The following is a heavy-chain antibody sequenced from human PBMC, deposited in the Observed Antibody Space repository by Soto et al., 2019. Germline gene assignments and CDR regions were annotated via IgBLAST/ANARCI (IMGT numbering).Heavy chain of an antibody. Sequence: GGSLRLSCAASGFTFSSYAMTWVRQAPGKGLEWVSAISGSGGYTYYADSVKGRFTISRDNTKNTLYLQMNSLRAEDTAVYYCAKNGSGGGYCSSTSCYTGGVYYYYYGMDVWGQGTTVTVS. CDR2: ISGSGGYT. CDR1: GFTFSSYA. V-gene: IGHV3-23*01. D-gene: IGHD2-2*02. CDR3: AKNGSGGGYCSSTSCYTGGVYYYYYGMDV. J-gene: IGHJ6*02.